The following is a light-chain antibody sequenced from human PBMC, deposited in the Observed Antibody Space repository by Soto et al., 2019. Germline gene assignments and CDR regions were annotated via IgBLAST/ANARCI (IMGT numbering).Light chain of an antibody. Sequence: ETVLTQSPATLSLSPGEGATLSCRASQSVSSYLAWYQQKPGQAPRLLIYDAVNRATGIPARFSGSGSGTDFTLTIGSLEPEDSGVYYCQQRINWPLTFGGGTRVAMK. J-gene: IGKJ4*01. CDR2: DAV. V-gene: IGKV3-11*01. CDR3: QQRINWPLT. CDR1: QSVSSY.